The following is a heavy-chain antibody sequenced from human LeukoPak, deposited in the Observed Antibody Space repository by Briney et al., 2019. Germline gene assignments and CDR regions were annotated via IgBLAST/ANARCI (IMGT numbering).Heavy chain of an antibody. D-gene: IGHD3-22*01. Sequence: GGSLRLSCAASGFTFSSYWMSWVRQAPGKGLEWVANIKQDGSEKYYVDSVKGRFTISRDNAKSSLYLQMNSLRAEDTAVYYCGRGTLMIVVVIMDYDNGGQGPLVTVPS. CDR1: GFTFSSYW. CDR3: GRGTLMIVVVIMDYDN. CDR2: IKQDGSEK. V-gene: IGHV3-7*01. J-gene: IGHJ4*02.